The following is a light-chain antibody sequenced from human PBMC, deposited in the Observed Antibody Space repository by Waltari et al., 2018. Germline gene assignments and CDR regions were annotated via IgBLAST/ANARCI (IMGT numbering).Light chain of an antibody. J-gene: IGKJ4*01. V-gene: IGKV1-39*01. CDR2: AAS. Sequence: DIQMTQSPSSLSASVGDRVNITCRASQSITDYLNWYQQMPGKAPKLLIYAASNLQSGVPSRFSGSGSGTDFTLTISNLRPEDSATYYCQQSHSSTLTFGGGTKVEIK. CDR1: QSITDY. CDR3: QQSHSSTLT.